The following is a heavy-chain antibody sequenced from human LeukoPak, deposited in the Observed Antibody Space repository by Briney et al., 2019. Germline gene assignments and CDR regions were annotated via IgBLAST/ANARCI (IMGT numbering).Heavy chain of an antibody. CDR2: IIPVFGTA. D-gene: IGHD6-13*01. CDR3: ARSSIIAAAGPYYFDY. J-gene: IGHJ4*02. Sequence: SVKVSCKASGGTFSSYAISWVRQAPGQGLEWMGGIIPVFGTANYAQKFQGRVTITADKSTTTAYMELSSLRSEDTAVYYCARSSIIAAAGPYYFDYWGQGTLVTVSS. CDR1: GGTFSSYA. V-gene: IGHV1-69*06.